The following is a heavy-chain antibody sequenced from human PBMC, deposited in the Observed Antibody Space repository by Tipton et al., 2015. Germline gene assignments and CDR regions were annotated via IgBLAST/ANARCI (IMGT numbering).Heavy chain of an antibody. D-gene: IGHD4-17*01. CDR2: IKQDGRDK. J-gene: IGHJ4*02. CDR3: ARWSDYGDYQGMRFDY. Sequence: SLRLSCAASGFTFSRYWMSWVRQAAGKGLEWVANIKQDGRDKYYVDSVGGRFTVSRDNDKNSLYLQMNSLTAEDTAVYYCARWSDYGDYQGMRFDYWGQGTLVTVSS. CDR1: GFTFSRYW. V-gene: IGHV3-7*03.